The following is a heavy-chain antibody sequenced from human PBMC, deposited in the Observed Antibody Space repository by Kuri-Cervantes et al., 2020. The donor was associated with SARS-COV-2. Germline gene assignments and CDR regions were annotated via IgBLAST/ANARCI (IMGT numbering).Heavy chain of an antibody. J-gene: IGHJ4*02. CDR3: ARDRSTHYFDY. CDR1: GFTFSNSA. Sequence: GESLKISCAASGFTFSNSAMGWVRQAPGKGLEWVSAISSSGHTTYYADSVRGRFTASRDNSKNTLYLQMNSLRAEDTAVYYCARDRSTHYFDYLGQGTLVTVSS. CDR2: ISSSGHTT. V-gene: IGHV3-23*01.